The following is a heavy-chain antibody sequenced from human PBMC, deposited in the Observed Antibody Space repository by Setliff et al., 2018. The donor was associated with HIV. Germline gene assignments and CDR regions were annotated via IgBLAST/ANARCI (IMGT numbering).Heavy chain of an antibody. Sequence: GGSLRLSCAASGFTFSSYALSWVRQAPGKGLQWVSAIRGKSDSTPYADSVMGRFTISRDNSKNTRFLQMNSLRAEDTALYYCARVGGYSGYDWPQPLYFDYWGQGTLVTVSS. CDR3: ARVGGYSGYDWPQPLYFDY. CDR2: IRGKSDST. J-gene: IGHJ4*02. D-gene: IGHD5-12*01. V-gene: IGHV3-23*01. CDR1: GFTFSSYA.